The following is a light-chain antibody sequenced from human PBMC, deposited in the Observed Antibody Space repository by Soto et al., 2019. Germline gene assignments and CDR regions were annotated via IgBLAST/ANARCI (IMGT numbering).Light chain of an antibody. V-gene: IGKV3-11*01. Sequence: EIVLTQSPGTLSLFPGERATLSCRASQSVSDFLAWYQQKPGQAPRLLIYDAAKRAPGSPARFSGSGSGTDFTLTISSLEPEDSAVYYCQQRSNWPIFTFGPGTKV. J-gene: IGKJ3*01. CDR2: DAA. CDR3: QQRSNWPIFT. CDR1: QSVSDF.